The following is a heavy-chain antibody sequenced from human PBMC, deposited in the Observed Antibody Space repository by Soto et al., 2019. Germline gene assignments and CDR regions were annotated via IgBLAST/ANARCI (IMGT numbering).Heavy chain of an antibody. D-gene: IGHD6-19*01. J-gene: IGHJ4*02. CDR2: IRSKANSYAT. CDR1: GFTFSGSA. CDR3: TRQQWLGLHGDDY. V-gene: IGHV3-73*01. Sequence: PGWSLRLSCAASGFTFSGSAMYWVRQASGKGLEWVGLIRSKANSYATAYAASVKGRFTISRDDSKNTAYLQMNSLKTEDTAVYYCTRQQWLGLHGDDYWGQGTLVTGSS.